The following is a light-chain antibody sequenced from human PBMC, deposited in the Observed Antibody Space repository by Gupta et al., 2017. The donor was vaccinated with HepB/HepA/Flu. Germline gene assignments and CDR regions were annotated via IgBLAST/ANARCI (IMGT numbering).Light chain of an antibody. Sequence: EVVLTQSPGTLSLSPGERVTLSCRASQTVSSNYLAWYQHKVGQAPRLLIYDASTRAAGIPDRFSGSGSGTDFTLTISRLEPEDFAVYYCQLYGSSPLFTFGPGTKLEIK. V-gene: IGKV3-20*01. CDR1: QTVSSNY. J-gene: IGKJ3*01. CDR3: QLYGSSPLFT. CDR2: DAS.